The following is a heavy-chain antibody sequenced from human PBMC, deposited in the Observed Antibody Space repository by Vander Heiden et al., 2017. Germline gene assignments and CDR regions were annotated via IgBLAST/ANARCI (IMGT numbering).Heavy chain of an antibody. CDR2: ISYDESDK. V-gene: IGHV3-30*18. Sequence: QVQLVESGGGVVQPGRSLRLPCAASGFTFSNYDMHWVRQAPGKGLEWVALISYDESDKYYADSVRGRFTVSRDNSKNTLYLQMNSLRAEDTAVYYCAKEGDWNDARGAFDIWGQGTLVTVSS. CDR1: GFTFSNYD. D-gene: IGHD1-1*01. CDR3: AKEGDWNDARGAFDI. J-gene: IGHJ3*02.